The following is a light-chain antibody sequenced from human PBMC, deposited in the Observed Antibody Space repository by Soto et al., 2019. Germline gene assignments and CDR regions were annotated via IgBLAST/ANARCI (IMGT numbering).Light chain of an antibody. V-gene: IGLV2-14*01. CDR3: SSYPSSSTYV. CDR1: SSDVGGYKY. CDR2: DVS. J-gene: IGLJ1*01. Sequence: QSVLTQPASVSGSPGQSITISCTGSSSDVGGYKYVSWYQQYPGKAPKLMIYDVSNRPSGVSNRFSGSKSGNTASLTISGLQAEDEADYYCSSYPSSSTYVFGTGTKVTV.